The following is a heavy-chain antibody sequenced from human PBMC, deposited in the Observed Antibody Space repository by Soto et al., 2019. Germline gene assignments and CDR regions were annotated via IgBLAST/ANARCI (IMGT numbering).Heavy chain of an antibody. Sequence: QTGGSLRLSCAASGFTFDDYAMHWARQAPGKGLEWVSGISWNSGSIGYADSVKGRFTISRDNAKNSLYLQMNSLRAEDTALYYCAKDIKYSSSSCLDYWGQGTLVTVSS. V-gene: IGHV3-9*01. J-gene: IGHJ4*02. D-gene: IGHD6-6*01. CDR3: AKDIKYSSSSCLDY. CDR1: GFTFDDYA. CDR2: ISWNSGSI.